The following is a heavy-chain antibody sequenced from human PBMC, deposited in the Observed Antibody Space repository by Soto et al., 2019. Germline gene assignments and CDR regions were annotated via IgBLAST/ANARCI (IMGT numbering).Heavy chain of an antibody. Sequence: GESLKISCKGSGYSFTSYWIGWVRQMPGKGLEWMGIIYPGDSDTRYSPSFQGQVTISADKSISTAYLQWSSLKASDTAMYYCVRSSRYYDFWSGYYYVNWFDPWGQGTLVTVSS. CDR3: VRSSRYYDFWSGYYYVNWFDP. CDR1: GYSFTSYW. J-gene: IGHJ5*02. D-gene: IGHD3-3*01. V-gene: IGHV5-51*01. CDR2: IYPGDSDT.